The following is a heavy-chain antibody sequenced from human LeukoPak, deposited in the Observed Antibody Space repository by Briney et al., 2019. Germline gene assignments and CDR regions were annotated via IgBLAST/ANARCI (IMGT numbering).Heavy chain of an antibody. J-gene: IGHJ4*02. CDR2: ISSSSNTI. CDR3: ARALPQYYYDSSSAY. Sequence: GGSLRLSCAASGFIFDSYNMNWVRQAPGKGLEWVSHISSSSNTIYYADSVKGRFTISRDNAKNSLFLQMNSLRDEDTAVYYCARALPQYYYDSSSAYWGQGTLVTASS. D-gene: IGHD3-22*01. CDR1: GFIFDSYN. V-gene: IGHV3-48*02.